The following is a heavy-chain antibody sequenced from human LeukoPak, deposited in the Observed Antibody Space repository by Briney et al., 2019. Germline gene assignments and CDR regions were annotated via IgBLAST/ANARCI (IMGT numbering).Heavy chain of an antibody. D-gene: IGHD2-15*01. V-gene: IGHV3-7*01. CDR3: ARAYCSGGSCYWFDP. CDR1: GFTFSNYW. Sequence: GGSLRLSCAVSGFTFSNYWMSWARQSPGKGLEWVANIYLDGSRAYYVDSVKGRFTISRDNSKNTLYLQMNSLRAEDTAVYYCARAYCSGGSCYWFDPWGQGTLVTVSS. CDR2: IYLDGSRA. J-gene: IGHJ5*02.